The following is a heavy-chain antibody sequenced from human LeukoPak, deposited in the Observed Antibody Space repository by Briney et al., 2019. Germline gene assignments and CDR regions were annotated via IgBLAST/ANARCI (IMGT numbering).Heavy chain of an antibody. CDR1: GFTFSSYA. D-gene: IGHD1-14*01. V-gene: IGHV3-23*01. CDR2: ISGSGGST. CDR3: AKDWYWEPGAGQSYYYYGMDV. Sequence: GGSLRLSCAASGFTFSSYAMSWVRQAPGKGLEWVSAISGSGGSTYYADSVKGRFTISRDNSKNTLYLQMNSLGAEDTAVYYCAKDWYWEPGAGQSYYYYGMDVWGKGTTVTVSS. J-gene: IGHJ6*04.